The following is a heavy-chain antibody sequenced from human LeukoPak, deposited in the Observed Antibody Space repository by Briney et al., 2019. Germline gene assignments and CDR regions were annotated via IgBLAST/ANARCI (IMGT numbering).Heavy chain of an antibody. Sequence: SETLSLTCAVYGGSFSGYYWSWIRQPPGKGLEWIGEINHSGSTNYNPSLKSRVTISVDTSKNQFSLKLSSVTAADTAAYYCARQPGYSYAYFDYWGQGTLVTVSS. J-gene: IGHJ4*02. CDR3: ARQPGYSYAYFDY. V-gene: IGHV4-34*01. CDR2: INHSGST. D-gene: IGHD5-18*01. CDR1: GGSFSGYY.